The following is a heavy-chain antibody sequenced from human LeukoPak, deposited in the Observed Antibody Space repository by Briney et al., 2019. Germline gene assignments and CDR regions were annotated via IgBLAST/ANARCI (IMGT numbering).Heavy chain of an antibody. Sequence: SETLSLTCSVYGGSISHYYWSWLPQPPGRELEWIGYIHFRGRTYSNPSLKSRVTISIDTSKSQFSLGLSSVTAADTALYYWARAPSGGYDTLRYAFDIWGQGTMVTVSS. CDR1: GGSISHYY. J-gene: IGHJ3*02. CDR3: ARAPSGGYDTLRYAFDI. D-gene: IGHD3-10*01. CDR2: IHFRGRT. V-gene: IGHV4-59*01.